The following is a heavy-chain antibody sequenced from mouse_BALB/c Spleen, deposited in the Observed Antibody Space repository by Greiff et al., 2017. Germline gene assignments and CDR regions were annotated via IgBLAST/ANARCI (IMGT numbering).Heavy chain of an antibody. CDR3: ASYGTNYFDY. CDR1: GFSLTSYG. D-gene: IGHD2-1*01. V-gene: IGHV2-9*02. J-gene: IGHJ2*01. Sequence: VQLQESGPGLVAPSQSLSITCTVSGFSLTSYGVHWVRQPPGKGLEWLGVIWAGGSTNYNSALMSRLSISKDNSKSQVFLKMNSLQTDDTAMYYCASYGTNYFDYWGQGTTLTVSS. CDR2: IWAGGST.